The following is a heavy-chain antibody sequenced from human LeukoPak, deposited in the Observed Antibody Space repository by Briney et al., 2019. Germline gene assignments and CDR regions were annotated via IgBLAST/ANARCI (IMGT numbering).Heavy chain of an antibody. D-gene: IGHD1-26*01. Sequence: PGGSLRLSCAASGFTFSSYEMNWVRQAPGKGLEWVSYISSSGSTIYYADSVKGRFTISRDNAKNSLYLQMNSLRAEDTAVYYCARVWTGSYYNDYWGQGTLVTVSS. V-gene: IGHV3-48*03. CDR2: ISSSGSTI. J-gene: IGHJ4*02. CDR1: GFTFSSYE. CDR3: ARVWTGSYYNDY.